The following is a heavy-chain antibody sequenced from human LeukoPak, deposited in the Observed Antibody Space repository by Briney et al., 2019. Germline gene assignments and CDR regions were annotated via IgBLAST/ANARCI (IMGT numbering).Heavy chain of an antibody. Sequence: GGSLRLSCAASGFTFSAYAMSWVRQAPGKGLDWVSTISGSGATTYYADSVKGRFTISRDNPKNTLYLQMNSLRAEDTAIYYCAKDLLDLSSDYWGQGTLVTVSS. CDR1: GFTFSAYA. J-gene: IGHJ4*02. CDR3: AKDLLDLSSDY. V-gene: IGHV3-23*01. CDR2: ISGSGATT. D-gene: IGHD3-16*02.